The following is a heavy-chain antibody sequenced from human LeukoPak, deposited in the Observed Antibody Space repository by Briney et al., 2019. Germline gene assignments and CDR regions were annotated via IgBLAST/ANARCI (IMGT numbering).Heavy chain of an antibody. D-gene: IGHD2-21*01. CDR3: ARGGGLLRY. J-gene: IGHJ4*02. CDR1: GGSFSGYY. Sequence: SETLSLTCAVYGGSFSGYYWSWIRQPPGKGLEWIGEINHSGSTNYNPSLKSRVTISVDTSKNQFSPKLSSVTAADTAVYYCARGGGLLRYWGQGTLVTVSS. CDR2: INHSGST. V-gene: IGHV4-34*01.